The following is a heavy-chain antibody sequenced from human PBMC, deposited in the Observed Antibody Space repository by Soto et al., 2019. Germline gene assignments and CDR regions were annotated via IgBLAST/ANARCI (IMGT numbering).Heavy chain of an antibody. D-gene: IGHD4-17*01. CDR1: GVSFSGYY. J-gene: IGHJ6*02. CDR2: INHSGST. Sequence: PSETLSLTCAVYGVSFSGYYWSWIRQPPGKGLEWIGEINHSGSTNYNPSLKSRVTISVDTSKNQFSLKLSSVTAADTAVYYCERAADYGVLYSMDVWGQGTTVTVSS. V-gene: IGHV4-34*01. CDR3: ERAADYGVLYSMDV.